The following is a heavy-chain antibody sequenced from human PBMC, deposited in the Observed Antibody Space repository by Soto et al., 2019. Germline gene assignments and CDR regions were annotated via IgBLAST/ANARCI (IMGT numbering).Heavy chain of an antibody. D-gene: IGHD6-19*01. Sequence: EVQLVESGGGLVKPGGSLRLACAASGFAFSNAWMSWVRQAPGKGLEWIGRINDKTEGETTDYAAPVKGRFTISRDDSTNALFLQMNSLKTEDTGLYYCATYSPRIGCYPLDSWGQGTLVTVSS. CDR1: GFAFSNAW. V-gene: IGHV3-15*01. CDR3: ATYSPRIGCYPLDS. CDR2: INDKTEGETT. J-gene: IGHJ4*02.